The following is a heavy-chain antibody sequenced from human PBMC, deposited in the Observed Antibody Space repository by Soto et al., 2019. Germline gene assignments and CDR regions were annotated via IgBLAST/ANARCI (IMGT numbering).Heavy chain of an antibody. V-gene: IGHV3-9*01. J-gene: IGHJ4*02. CDR3: AKDMKWGGMTTIHYFDS. CDR2: ISWNSETI. D-gene: IGHD4-17*01. Sequence: GGSLRLSCAASGFTFRNYKMNWVRQAPGKGLEWVSGISWNSETIDYADSVKGRFTISRDNAKSSLFLQMNSLRPDDTALYYCAKDMKWGGMTTIHYFDSWGQGTLVTVSS. CDR1: GFTFRNYK.